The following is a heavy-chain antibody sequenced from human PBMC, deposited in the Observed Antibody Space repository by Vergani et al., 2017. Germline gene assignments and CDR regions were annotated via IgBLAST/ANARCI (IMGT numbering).Heavy chain of an antibody. CDR2: IIPILGIA. CDR1: GYTFTSYY. J-gene: IGHJ3*02. Sequence: QVQLVQSGAEVKKPGASVKVSCKASGYTFTSYYMHWVRQAPGQGLEWMGRIIPILGIANYAQKFQGRVTITADKSTSTAYMELSSLRSEDTAVYYCARDGTETDAFDIWGQGTMVTVSS. CDR3: ARDGTETDAFDI. D-gene: IGHD1-1*01. V-gene: IGHV1-69*09.